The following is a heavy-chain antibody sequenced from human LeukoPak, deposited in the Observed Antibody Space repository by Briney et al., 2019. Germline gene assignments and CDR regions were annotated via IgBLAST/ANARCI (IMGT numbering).Heavy chain of an antibody. V-gene: IGHV3-20*04. D-gene: IGHD6-19*01. CDR2: ISGSGGST. J-gene: IGHJ4*02. CDR3: ARGGAVAGSYDY. Sequence: GGSLRLSCAASGFTFDDYAMHWVRQAPGKGLEWVSGISGSGGSTYYADSVKGRFTISRDNAKNSLYLQMNSLRAEDTAVYYCARGGAVAGSYDYWGQGTLVTVSS. CDR1: GFTFDDYA.